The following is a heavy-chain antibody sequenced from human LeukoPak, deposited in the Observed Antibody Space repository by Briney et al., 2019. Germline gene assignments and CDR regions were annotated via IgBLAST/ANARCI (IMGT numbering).Heavy chain of an antibody. Sequence: GASVKVSCKASGYTFTGYYMHWVRQAPGQGLEWMGWINPNSGGTNYAQKFQGRVTMTRDTSISTAYMELSRLRSDDTAVYYCASNGPYYDILTGYYSYYYMDVWGKGTTVTVSS. V-gene: IGHV1-2*02. J-gene: IGHJ6*03. CDR1: GYTFTGYY. CDR3: ASNGPYYDILTGYYSYYYMDV. D-gene: IGHD3-9*01. CDR2: INPNSGGT.